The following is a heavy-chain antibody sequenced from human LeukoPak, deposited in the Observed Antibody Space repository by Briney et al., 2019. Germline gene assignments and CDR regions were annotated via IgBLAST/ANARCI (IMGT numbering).Heavy chain of an antibody. D-gene: IGHD3-10*01. CDR1: GGSISSYY. CDR2: IYYSGST. V-gene: IGHV4-59*01. Sequence: PSETLSLTCTVSGGSISSYYWSWIRQLPGKGLEWIGYIYYSGSTNYNPSLKSRVTISVDTSKNQFSLKLSSVTAADTAVYYCARGITMVRGVTNWFDPWGQGTLVTVSS. J-gene: IGHJ5*02. CDR3: ARGITMVRGVTNWFDP.